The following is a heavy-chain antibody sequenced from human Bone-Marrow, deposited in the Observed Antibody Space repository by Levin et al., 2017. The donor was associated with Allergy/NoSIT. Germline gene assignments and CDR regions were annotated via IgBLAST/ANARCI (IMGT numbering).Heavy chain of an antibody. J-gene: IGHJ5*02. CDR3: AKEIKPTHLCDA. CDR2: ISYNGKEK. V-gene: IGHV3-30*18. CDR1: GFTFRDFG. Sequence: GGSLRLSCSVSGFTFRDFGMHWVRQAPGKGLEWVSLISYNGKEKFYADSVKGRFTISRDNINNLLFLHMNDLRPEDTAVYFCAKEIKPTHLCDAWGQGTLVAVSS.